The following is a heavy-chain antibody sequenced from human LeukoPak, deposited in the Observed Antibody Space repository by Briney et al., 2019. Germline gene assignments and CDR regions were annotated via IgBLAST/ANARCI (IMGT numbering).Heavy chain of an antibody. CDR1: GYTLTELS. D-gene: IGHD4-17*01. CDR2: FDPEDGET. J-gene: IGHJ4*02. CDR3: ATADYGDYPWDFDY. Sequence: ASVKVSCKVSGYTLTELSMHWVRQAPGKGLEWMGGFDPEDGETIYAQKFQGRVTMTEDTSTDTAYMELSSLRSEDTAVYYCATADYGDYPWDFDYWGQGTLVTVSS. V-gene: IGHV1-24*01.